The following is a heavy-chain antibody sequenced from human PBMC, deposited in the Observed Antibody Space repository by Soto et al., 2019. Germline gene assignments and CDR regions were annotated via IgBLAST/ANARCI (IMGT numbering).Heavy chain of an antibody. CDR3: AKVAMIVVVITREFDY. D-gene: IGHD3-22*01. CDR1: GFTFSSYA. J-gene: IGHJ4*02. CDR2: ISGSGGST. V-gene: IGHV3-23*01. Sequence: GGSLRLSCAASGFTFSSYAMSWVRQAPGKGLEWVSAISGSGGSTYYADSVKGRFTISRDNSKNTLYLQMNSLRAEDTAVYYCAKVAMIVVVITREFDYCGQGTLVTVSS.